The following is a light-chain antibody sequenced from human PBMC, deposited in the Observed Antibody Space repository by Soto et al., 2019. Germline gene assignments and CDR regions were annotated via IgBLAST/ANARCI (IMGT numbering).Light chain of an antibody. Sequence: QSALTQPPSVSGSPGQSVTISCTGTSSDVGGYHYASWYQQHPGKAPKLMIYDVSKRPSGVPDRFSGSKSGNTASLTISGLQAEDEADYYCCSYAGSYKGYVFGTGTKLTVL. V-gene: IGLV2-11*01. J-gene: IGLJ1*01. CDR3: CSYAGSYKGYV. CDR2: DVS. CDR1: SSDVGGYHY.